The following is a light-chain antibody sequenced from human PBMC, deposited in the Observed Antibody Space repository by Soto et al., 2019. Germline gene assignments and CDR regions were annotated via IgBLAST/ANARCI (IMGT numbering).Light chain of an antibody. CDR3: QQYNNWPPCT. CDR2: GAS. CDR1: QSVSSN. J-gene: IGKJ2*02. Sequence: EIVMTQSPATLSVSPGERATLSCRASQSVSSNLAWYQRKPGQAPRLLIYGASTRATGIPARFSGSGSGTEFTLTISSLQSEDFAVYYCQQYNNWPPCTFGQGTKLEIK. V-gene: IGKV3-15*01.